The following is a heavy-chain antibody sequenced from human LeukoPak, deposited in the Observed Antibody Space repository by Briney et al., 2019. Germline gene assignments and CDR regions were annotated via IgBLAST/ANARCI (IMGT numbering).Heavy chain of an antibody. CDR1: GFAVSSNY. CDR2: IYTGGST. Sequence: PGGSLRLSCAASGFAVSSNYMSWVRQAPGNGLEWVSVIYTGGSTYYADSVKGRFTISRDNSKNTVYLQMNSLRAEDTAVYYCARERGTSGYILAFWGQGTLVTVSS. D-gene: IGHD3-22*01. V-gene: IGHV3-53*01. CDR3: ARERGTSGYILAF. J-gene: IGHJ4*02.